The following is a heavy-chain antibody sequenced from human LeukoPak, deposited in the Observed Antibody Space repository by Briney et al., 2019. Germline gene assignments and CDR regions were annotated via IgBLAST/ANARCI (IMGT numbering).Heavy chain of an antibody. J-gene: IGHJ4*02. D-gene: IGHD3-22*01. CDR1: GGSISSYY. CDR3: ARIKKDYYYDSSGYPYYFDY. V-gene: IGHV4-59*01. Sequence: SETLSLTCTVSGGSISSYYGSWIRQPPGKGLEWIGYIYYSGSTNYNPSLKSRVTISVDTSKNQFSLKLSSVTAADTAVYYCARIKKDYYYDSSGYPYYFDYWGQGTLVTVSS. CDR2: IYYSGST.